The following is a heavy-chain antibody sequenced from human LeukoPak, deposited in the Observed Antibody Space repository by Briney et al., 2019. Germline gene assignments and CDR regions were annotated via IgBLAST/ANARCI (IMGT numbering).Heavy chain of an antibody. CDR1: GGSISSYY. D-gene: IGHD3-22*01. V-gene: IGHV4-59*01. CDR2: IYYSGST. CDR3: ARIVGDSSGYYYFDY. J-gene: IGHJ4*02. Sequence: SSETLSLTCTVSGGSISSYYWSWIRQPPGKGLEWIGYIYYSGSTNYNPSLKGRVTISVDTSKNQFSLKLSSVTAADTAVYYCARIVGDSSGYYYFDYWGQGTLVTVSS.